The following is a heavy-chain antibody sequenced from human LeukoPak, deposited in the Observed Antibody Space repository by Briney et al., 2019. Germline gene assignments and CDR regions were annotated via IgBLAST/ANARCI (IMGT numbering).Heavy chain of an antibody. V-gene: IGHV3-48*02. J-gene: IGHJ4*02. CDR2: ISTSASTI. Sequence: GGSLRLSCAASGFTFSSYSMNWVRRAPRKGLEWLSYISTSASTIYYADSVKGRFTISRDNAKNSLYLQMNSLRDEDTAVYYCARDPVAASRFDYWGQGTLVTVSS. CDR1: GFTFSSYS. CDR3: ARDPVAASRFDY. D-gene: IGHD6-19*01.